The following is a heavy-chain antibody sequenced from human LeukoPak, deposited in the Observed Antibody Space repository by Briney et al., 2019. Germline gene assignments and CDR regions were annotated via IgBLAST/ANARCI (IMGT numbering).Heavy chain of an antibody. V-gene: IGHV1-69*05. CDR2: IIPIFGTA. Sequence: GASVKVSCKPSGGTFSSYAISWVRQAPGQGLEWMGRIIPIFGTANYAQKFQGGVTITTDESTSTAYMELSSLRSEDTAVYYCARATREYSSSLNYYYYMDVWGKGTTVTVS. CDR3: ARATREYSSSLNYYYYMDV. D-gene: IGHD6-6*01. CDR1: GGTFSSYA. J-gene: IGHJ6*03.